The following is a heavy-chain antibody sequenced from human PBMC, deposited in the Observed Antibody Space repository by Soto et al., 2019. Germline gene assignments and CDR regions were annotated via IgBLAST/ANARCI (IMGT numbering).Heavy chain of an antibody. V-gene: IGHV4-59*01. J-gene: IGHJ6*02. D-gene: IGHD3-16*01. CDR3: ARARGPLSRLHHYGLAV. Sequence: PSETLSLTCTVSGGSISSYYWSWIRQPPGKGLEWIGYIYYSGSTNYNPSLKSRVTISVDTSKNQFSLKLSSVTAADTAVYYCARARGPLSRLHHYGLAVWGQGTTVTVS. CDR2: IYYSGST. CDR1: GGSISSYY.